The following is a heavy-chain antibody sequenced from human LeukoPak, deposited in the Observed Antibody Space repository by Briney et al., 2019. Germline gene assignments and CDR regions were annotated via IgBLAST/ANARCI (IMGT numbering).Heavy chain of an antibody. CDR2: ISTYNGNT. Sequence: ASVKVSCKASGYTFTSYGISWLRQAPGQGLEWMGWISTYNGNTNYAQKLQGRVTMTTDTSTSTAYMELRSLRSDDTAVYYCAEGIAAAGTNYYYMDVWGKGTTVTVSS. J-gene: IGHJ6*03. V-gene: IGHV1-18*01. D-gene: IGHD6-13*01. CDR3: AEGIAAAGTNYYYMDV. CDR1: GYTFTSYG.